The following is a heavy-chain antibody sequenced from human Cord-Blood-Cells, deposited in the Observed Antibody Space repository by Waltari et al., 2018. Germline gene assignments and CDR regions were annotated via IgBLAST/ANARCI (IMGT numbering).Heavy chain of an antibody. CDR2: IYTSGST. V-gene: IGHV4-4*07. Sequence: QVQLQESGPGLVKPSETLSLTCTVSGGSLSSYYWSWIRQPAGKGLEWIGRIYTSGSTNYNPSLKSRVTMSVDTSKNQFSLKLSSVTAADTAVYYCARSGYSSGWFDAFDIWGQGTMVTVSS. CDR3: ARSGYSSGWFDAFDI. CDR1: GGSLSSYY. J-gene: IGHJ3*02. D-gene: IGHD6-19*01.